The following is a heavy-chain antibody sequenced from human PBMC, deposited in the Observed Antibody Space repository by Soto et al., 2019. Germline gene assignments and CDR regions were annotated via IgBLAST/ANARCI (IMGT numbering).Heavy chain of an antibody. CDR1: GDTXSTGGYT. D-gene: IGHD3-22*01. V-gene: IGHV4-30-2*01. CDR2: TYHSGNP. Sequence: TLSLTCDVSGDTXSTGGYTRAWIRQPPGKALEWIGHTYHSGNPYYNPSLKSRVIISVDRSKNQFSLKLSSVTAADTAVYYCARGRDSRDGYNLPAFDIWGQGTMVTVSS. J-gene: IGHJ3*02. CDR3: ARGRDSRDGYNLPAFDI.